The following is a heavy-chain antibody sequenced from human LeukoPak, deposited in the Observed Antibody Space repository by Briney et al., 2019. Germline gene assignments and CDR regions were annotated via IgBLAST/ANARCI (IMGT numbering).Heavy chain of an antibody. CDR1: GYTFTSYG. CDR3: ASKNVEYYFDY. D-gene: IGHD5-24*01. Sequence: ASVKVSCKASGYTFTSYGISWVRQAPGQGLEWMGWISAYNGNTNYAQKLQGRVTMTTDTSTSTAYMELSRLRSDDTAVYYCASKNVEYYFDYWGQGTLVTVSS. V-gene: IGHV1-18*01. J-gene: IGHJ4*02. CDR2: ISAYNGNT.